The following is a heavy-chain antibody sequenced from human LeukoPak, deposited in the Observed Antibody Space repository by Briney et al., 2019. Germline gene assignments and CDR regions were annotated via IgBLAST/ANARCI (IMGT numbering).Heavy chain of an antibody. CDR1: GYTFTSYD. V-gene: IGHV1-8*03. Sequence: GASVKVSCKASGYTFTSYDINWVRQATGQGLEWMGWMNPNSGNTGYAQKFQGRVTITRDTSISTAYMELSRLRSDDTAVYYCARGAQGIDAFDIWGQGTMVTVSS. CDR2: MNPNSGNT. J-gene: IGHJ3*02. CDR3: ARGAQGIDAFDI.